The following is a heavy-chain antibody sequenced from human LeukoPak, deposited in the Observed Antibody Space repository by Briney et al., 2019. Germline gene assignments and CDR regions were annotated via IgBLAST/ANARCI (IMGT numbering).Heavy chain of an antibody. CDR1: GYTFTSYY. Sequence: GASVKVSCKASGYTFTSYYMHWVRQAPGQGLEWMGIINPSGGSTSYAQKFQGRVTMTRDMSTSTVYMELSSLRSEDTAVYYCARGGVVVAATPASNWYFDLWGRGTLVTVSS. V-gene: IGHV1-46*01. CDR3: ARGGVVVAATPASNWYFDL. D-gene: IGHD2-15*01. J-gene: IGHJ2*01. CDR2: INPSGGST.